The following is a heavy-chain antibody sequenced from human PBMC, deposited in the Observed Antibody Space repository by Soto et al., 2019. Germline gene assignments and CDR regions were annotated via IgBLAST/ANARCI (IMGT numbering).Heavy chain of an antibody. J-gene: IGHJ5*02. D-gene: IGHD6-19*01. CDR2: IYYSGST. CDR1: GAAISRSY. Sequence: SETLSLDCTVRGAAISRSYWSWIRQPPGKGLEWIGYIYYSGSTNYNPSLKSRVTISVDTSKNQFSLKLSSVTAADTAVYYCARAIAVAGTWWFDPWGQGTLVTVS. V-gene: IGHV4-59*01. CDR3: ARAIAVAGTWWFDP.